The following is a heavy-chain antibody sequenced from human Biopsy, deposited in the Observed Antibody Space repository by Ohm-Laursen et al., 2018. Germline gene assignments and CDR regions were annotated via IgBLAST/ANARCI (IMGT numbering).Heavy chain of an antibody. D-gene: IGHD2-15*01. CDR1: TGTFDSYG. CDR3: AREAIGYQLPCDD. V-gene: IGHV1-69*04. J-gene: IGHJ4*02. CDR2: IIPILRTT. Sequence: GASVKVSCKPSTGTFDSYGVTWVRQAPGQGLEWMGRIIPILRTTTYAPKFQGRVTFTADKSSSTAYLELSSLTSEDTAMFYCAREAIGYQLPCDDWGQGTLVTVSS.